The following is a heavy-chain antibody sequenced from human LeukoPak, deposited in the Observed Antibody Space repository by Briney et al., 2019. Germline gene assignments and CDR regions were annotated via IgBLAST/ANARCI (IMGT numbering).Heavy chain of an antibody. Sequence: GESLKISCKGSGYSFTSYWIAWVRQMPGKGLEWMGIIYPGDSDTSYSPSFQGQVTISADKSISTAYLQWSSLKASDTAMYYCARPVEYPTSCFDYWGQGTLVTVSS. D-gene: IGHD2/OR15-2a*01. V-gene: IGHV5-51*01. CDR1: GYSFTSYW. J-gene: IGHJ4*02. CDR2: IYPGDSDT. CDR3: ARPVEYPTSCFDY.